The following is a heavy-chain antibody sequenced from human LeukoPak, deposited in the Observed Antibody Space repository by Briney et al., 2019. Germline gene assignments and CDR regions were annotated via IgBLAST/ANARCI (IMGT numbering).Heavy chain of an antibody. CDR3: ARDTDHYFDY. CDR2: SSPYNGNT. V-gene: IGHV1-18*01. D-gene: IGHD2-8*02. Sequence: ASVTVSCKTSGYTFSSYGLMWMRQAPGQGPEWLGWSSPYNGNTNYAQKFQGRVTMTTDTSTNTAYMELRSLRSDDTAVYYCARDTDHYFDYWGQGTLVTVSS. J-gene: IGHJ4*02. CDR1: GYTFSSYG.